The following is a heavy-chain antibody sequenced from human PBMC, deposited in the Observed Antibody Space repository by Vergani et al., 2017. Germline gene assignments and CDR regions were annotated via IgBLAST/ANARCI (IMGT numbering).Heavy chain of an antibody. D-gene: IGHD3-16*02. J-gene: IGHJ3*02. CDR3: ARDFDDYVWGSYRYRNDAFDI. CDR2: ISSSSSYI. CDR1: GFTFSSYS. Sequence: EVQLVESGGGLVKPGGSLRLSCAASGFTFSSYSMNWVRQAPGKGLEWVSSISSSSSYIYYADSVKGRFTISRDNAKNSLYLQMNSLRAEDTAVYYCARDFDDYVWGSYRYRNDAFDIWGQGTMVTVSS. V-gene: IGHV3-21*01.